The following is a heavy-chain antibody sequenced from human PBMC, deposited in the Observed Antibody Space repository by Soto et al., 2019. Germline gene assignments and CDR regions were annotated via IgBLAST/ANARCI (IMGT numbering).Heavy chain of an antibody. Sequence: SVKVSCKASGGTFSSYAISWVRQAPGQGLEWMGGIIPIFGTANYAQKFQGRVTITADESTSTAYMELSSLRSEDTAVYYCATPDDYGDPHFDYWGQGTLVTVS. J-gene: IGHJ4*02. CDR1: GGTFSSYA. CDR2: IIPIFGTA. D-gene: IGHD4-17*01. V-gene: IGHV1-69*13. CDR3: ATPDDYGDPHFDY.